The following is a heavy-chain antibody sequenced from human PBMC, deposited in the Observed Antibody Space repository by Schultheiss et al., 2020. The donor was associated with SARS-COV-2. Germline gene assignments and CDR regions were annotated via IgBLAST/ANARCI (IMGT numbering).Heavy chain of an antibody. CDR2: ISAYNGNT. CDR3: ARDPFERRPSLDD. CDR1: GGTFSTYP. Sequence: ASVKVSCKTSGGTFSTYPISWVRQAPGRGLEWLGGISAYNGNTNYAQKLQGRVTMTTDTSTSTAYMELRSLRSDDTAVYYCARDPFERRPSLDDWGQGTLVTVSS. D-gene: IGHD3-16*01. J-gene: IGHJ4*02. V-gene: IGHV1-18*01.